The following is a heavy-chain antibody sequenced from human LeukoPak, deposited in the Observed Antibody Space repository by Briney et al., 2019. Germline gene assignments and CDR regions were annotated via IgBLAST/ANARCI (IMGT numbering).Heavy chain of an antibody. Sequence: QTGGSLRLSCAASGFTFSSYGMSWVRQAPGKGLEWVAFIRYDGSNKYYADSVKGRFTISRDNAKNSLYLQMNSLRAEDTAVYYCARAGDPNPPAFDYWGQGTLVTVSS. V-gene: IGHV3-30*02. D-gene: IGHD2-21*02. CDR1: GFTFSSYG. CDR2: IRYDGSNK. CDR3: ARAGDPNPPAFDY. J-gene: IGHJ4*02.